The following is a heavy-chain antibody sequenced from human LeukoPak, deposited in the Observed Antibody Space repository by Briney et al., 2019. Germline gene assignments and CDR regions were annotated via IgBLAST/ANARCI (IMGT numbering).Heavy chain of an antibody. D-gene: IGHD2/OR15-2a*01. CDR2: IYHSGST. CDR3: ARGGGLLYGGYDY. Sequence: SETLSLTCTVSGGSISSGGYYWSWIRQPPGKGLEWIGYIYHSGSTYYNPSLKSRVTISVDRSKNQFSLKLSSVTAADTAVYYCARGGGLLYGGYDYWGQGTLVTVSS. CDR1: GGSISSGGYY. V-gene: IGHV4-30-2*01. J-gene: IGHJ4*02.